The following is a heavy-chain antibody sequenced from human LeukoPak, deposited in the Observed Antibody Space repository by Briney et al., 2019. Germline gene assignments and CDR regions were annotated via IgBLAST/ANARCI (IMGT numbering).Heavy chain of an antibody. V-gene: IGHV3-23*01. CDR1: GFIFSSYV. D-gene: IGHD5-12*01. CDR2: ISVAGATT. CDR3: ARGVAHAFDI. J-gene: IGHJ3*02. Sequence: GSLRLPCVSSGFIFSSYVMSWVRQAPGEGLEWVSSISVAGATTDYADSVKGRFTISRDNSKSTVYLQMNSLRAEDTAVYYCARGVAHAFDIWGQGTMVTVSS.